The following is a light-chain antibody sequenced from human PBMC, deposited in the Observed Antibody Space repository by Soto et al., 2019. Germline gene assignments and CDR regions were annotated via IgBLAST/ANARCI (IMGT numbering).Light chain of an antibody. CDR1: QSVSSSY. Sequence: SPGTLSLSPGERATLSCRASQSVSSSYLAWYQQKPGQAPRLLIYGASSRATGIPDRFSGSGSGTDFTLTISRLEPEDFAVYYWQQYGSSITFGQGTRLEIK. CDR2: GAS. V-gene: IGKV3-20*01. J-gene: IGKJ5*01. CDR3: QQYGSSIT.